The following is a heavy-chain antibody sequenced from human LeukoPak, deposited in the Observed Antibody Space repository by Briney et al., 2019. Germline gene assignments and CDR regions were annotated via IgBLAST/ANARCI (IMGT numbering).Heavy chain of an antibody. CDR3: ARSSMAAAGIYNWFDP. D-gene: IGHD6-25*01. Sequence: AASVKVSCKASGGTFSSYGISWVRQAPGQGLEWMGRIIPIFGTANYAQKFQGRVTITTDESTSTAYMELGSLRSEDTAVYYCARSSMAAAGIYNWFDPWGQGTLVTVSS. CDR2: IIPIFGTA. CDR1: GGTFSSYG. V-gene: IGHV1-69*05. J-gene: IGHJ5*02.